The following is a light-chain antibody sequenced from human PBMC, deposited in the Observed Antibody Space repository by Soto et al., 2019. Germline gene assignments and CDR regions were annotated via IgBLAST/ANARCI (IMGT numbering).Light chain of an antibody. Sequence: DIQMTQSPSSLSASVGDRVTITCRASQGISNYLAWYQQKPGKVPKLLIYAASTLQSGVPSRFSGSGSGTDSSLTISTLQPEDVATYYCQKYNSAPRGVTFGGGTKVEIK. J-gene: IGKJ4*01. CDR1: QGISNY. V-gene: IGKV1-27*01. CDR2: AAS. CDR3: QKYNSAPRGVT.